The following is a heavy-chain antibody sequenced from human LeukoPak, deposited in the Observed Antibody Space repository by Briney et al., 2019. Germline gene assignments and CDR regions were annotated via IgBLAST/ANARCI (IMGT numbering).Heavy chain of an antibody. CDR3: VRRGDASSGWGDHDF. V-gene: IGHV3-23*01. J-gene: IGHJ4*02. D-gene: IGHD6-19*01. CDR1: GFTFSSYA. CDR2: ISGSGGST. Sequence: QTGGSLRLSCTASGFTFSSYAMSWVRQAPGKGLEWVSSISGSGGSTYYADSVKGRLTISRDNSKNMVHLQMNSLTGEDTALYYCVRRGDASSGWGDHDFWGQGALVTASS.